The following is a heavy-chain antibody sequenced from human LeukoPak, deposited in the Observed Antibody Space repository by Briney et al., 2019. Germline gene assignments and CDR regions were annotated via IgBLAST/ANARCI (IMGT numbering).Heavy chain of an antibody. J-gene: IGHJ6*03. CDR1: GGSISSYY. CDR3: ARVGKYGDYTLSYYSMDV. CDR2: ISYSGIT. D-gene: IGHD4-17*01. V-gene: IGHV4-59*01. Sequence: SETLSLTCTASGGSISSYYWSWIRQPPGKGLEWIGYISYSGITNYNPSLKRRVTISVDTSKNQFFVKLSSVTAADTAVYYCARVGKYGDYTLSYYSMDVWGKGTTVTISS.